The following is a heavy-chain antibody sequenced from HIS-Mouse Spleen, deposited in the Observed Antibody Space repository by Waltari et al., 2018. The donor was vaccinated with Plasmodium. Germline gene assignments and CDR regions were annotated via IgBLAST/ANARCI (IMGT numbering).Heavy chain of an antibody. CDR3: ARVVTIFGVVIDY. J-gene: IGHJ4*02. CDR1: GFTFSSYS. V-gene: IGHV3-48*02. CDR2: ISSSSSTI. Sequence: EVQLVESGGGLVRPGGSLNLSWAAAGFTFSSYSMNWVRQAPGKGLEWVSYISSSSSTIYYADSVKGRFTISRDNAKNSLYLQMNSLRDEDTAVYYCARVVTIFGVVIDYWGQGTLVTVSS. D-gene: IGHD3-3*01.